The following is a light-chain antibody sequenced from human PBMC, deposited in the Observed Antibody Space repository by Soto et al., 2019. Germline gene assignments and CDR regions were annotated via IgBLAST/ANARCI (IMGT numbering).Light chain of an antibody. CDR1: ESISRH. CDR2: AAS. Sequence: DIQMTQSPSSLSASVGDRVTITCRASESISRHLNWYQQKPGKAPNLLFYAASTLQNGVPSRFSGSESGTDFTLTISSLQPEDFATYYCQQSYSTLSISFGQGTRLEIK. V-gene: IGKV1-39*01. CDR3: QQSYSTLSIS. J-gene: IGKJ5*01.